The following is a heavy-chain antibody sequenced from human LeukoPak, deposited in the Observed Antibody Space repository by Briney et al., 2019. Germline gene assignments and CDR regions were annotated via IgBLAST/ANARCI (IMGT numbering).Heavy chain of an antibody. V-gene: IGHV3-23*01. CDR2: INANSGTT. Sequence: PGGSLRLSCAASGLSFSNYGMHWVRQAPGKGLEWVSTINANSGTTSYAASVRGRFTISRDNSKNTLYLQVNTLRADDTATYYCAKPVSGGLAVTADWFHPWGQGTLVVVSS. CDR1: GLSFSNYG. J-gene: IGHJ5*01. D-gene: IGHD6-19*01. CDR3: AKPVSGGLAVTADWFHP.